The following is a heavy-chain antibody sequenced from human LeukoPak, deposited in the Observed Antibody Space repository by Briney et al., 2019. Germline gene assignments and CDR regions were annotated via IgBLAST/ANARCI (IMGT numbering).Heavy chain of an antibody. V-gene: IGHV3-48*03. CDR1: GFTLSSYE. Sequence: PGGSLRLSCAASGFTLSSYEMNWVRQAPGKGLEGVSYISSSGSTIYYADSVKGRFTISRDNAKNSLYLQMNSLRAEDTAVYYCARGVNYYGSGSPPIWGQGTLVTVSS. J-gene: IGHJ4*02. CDR3: ARGVNYYGSGSPPI. CDR2: ISSSGSTI. D-gene: IGHD3-10*01.